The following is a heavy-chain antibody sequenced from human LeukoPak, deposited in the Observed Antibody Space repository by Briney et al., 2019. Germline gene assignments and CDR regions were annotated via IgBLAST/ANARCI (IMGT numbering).Heavy chain of an antibody. CDR1: GFTFSKSW. Sequence: GGSLRLSCAASGFTFSKSWMSWVRQTPGKGLEWVGLVKSNSEGATTDYAAPVKGRFTMSRDDSKNTLYLQMDSLKTKDTAVYYCTTDWRWGQGTLVTVSS. CDR3: TTDWR. V-gene: IGHV3-15*01. CDR2: VKSNSEGATT. J-gene: IGHJ4*02.